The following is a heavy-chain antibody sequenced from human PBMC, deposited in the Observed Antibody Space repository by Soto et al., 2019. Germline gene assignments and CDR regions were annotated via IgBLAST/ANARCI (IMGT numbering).Heavy chain of an antibody. CDR1: GGSITSYH. Sequence: SETLSLTCVVSGGSITSYHWSWIRQFPGKGLEWIAHTEYTGNANYNPSLNIRVTISMYTSKNQLSLKFTSMTAADTAVYYYGRAGHAGFSHHCGPWGKGTLVT. V-gene: IGHV4-59*01. CDR2: TEYTGNA. CDR3: GRAGHAGFSHHCGP. J-gene: IGHJ5*02. D-gene: IGHD2-21*02.